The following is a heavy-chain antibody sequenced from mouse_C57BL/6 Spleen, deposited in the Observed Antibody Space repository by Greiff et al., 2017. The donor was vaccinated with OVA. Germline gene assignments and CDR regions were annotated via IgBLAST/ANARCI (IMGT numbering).Heavy chain of an antibody. Sequence: QVQLQQSGAELVKPGASVKLSCKASGYTFTEYTIHWVKQRSGQGLEWIGWFYPGSGSIKYNEKFKDKATLTADKSSSTVYMELSRLTSEDSAVYFCARHEDELGRDAYYFDYWGQGTTLTVSS. D-gene: IGHD4-1*01. V-gene: IGHV1-62-2*01. CDR1: GYTFTEYT. J-gene: IGHJ2*01. CDR3: ARHEDELGRDAYYFDY. CDR2: FYPGSGSI.